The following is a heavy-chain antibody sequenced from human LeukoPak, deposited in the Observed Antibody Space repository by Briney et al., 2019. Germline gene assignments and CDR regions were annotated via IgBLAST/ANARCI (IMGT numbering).Heavy chain of an antibody. V-gene: IGHV3-53*01. J-gene: IGHJ6*03. Sequence: GGSLRLSCAASGFTVSSNYMSWVRQAPGKGLEWVSVIYTGGRTYYADSVKGRFTISRDNSKNTLYLQMNSLRVDDMAVYYCARVYYGSGSLYQYYYMDVWGKGTTVTISS. CDR2: IYTGGRT. CDR1: GFTVSSNY. CDR3: ARVYYGSGSLYQYYYMDV. D-gene: IGHD3-10*01.